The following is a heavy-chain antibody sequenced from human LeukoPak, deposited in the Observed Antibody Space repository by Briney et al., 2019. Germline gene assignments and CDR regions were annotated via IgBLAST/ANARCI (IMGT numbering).Heavy chain of an antibody. V-gene: IGHV3-74*01. J-gene: IGHJ4*02. D-gene: IGHD5-24*01. Sequence: GGSLRLSCAASGFTFSSYAMHWVRQAPGKGLVWVSRISTSYADSVKGRFTISRDNVKNTLYLQMNSLRAEDTAVYYCASSPEDGPDYWGQGTLVTVSS. CDR1: GFTFSSYA. CDR3: ASSPEDGPDY. CDR2: IST.